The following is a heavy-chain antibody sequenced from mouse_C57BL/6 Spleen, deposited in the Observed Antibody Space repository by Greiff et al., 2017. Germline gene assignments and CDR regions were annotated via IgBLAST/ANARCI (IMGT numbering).Heavy chain of an antibody. CDR2: FSDGGSYN. CDR1: GFTFSSYA. D-gene: IGHD4-1*01. Sequence: EVKVVESGGGLVKPGGSLKLSCAASGFTFSSYAMSWVRQTSEKKLVWVASFSDGGSYNYYPANVKGRFTISSDNAKNNLYLQMNHLKTEDTAMYYCARELTGNFDYWGQGTTLTVSS. J-gene: IGHJ2*01. CDR3: ARELTGNFDY. V-gene: IGHV5-4*01.